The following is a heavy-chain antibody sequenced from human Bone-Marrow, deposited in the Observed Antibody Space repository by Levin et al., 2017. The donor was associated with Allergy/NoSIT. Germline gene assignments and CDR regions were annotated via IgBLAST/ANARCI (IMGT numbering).Heavy chain of an antibody. CDR1: GGSISSAGYH. J-gene: IGHJ4*02. CDR3: ARLDGYYFDY. V-gene: IGHV4-31*03. D-gene: IGHD3-9*01. Sequence: PSETLSLTCTVSGGSISSAGYHWTWIRQSPGKGLEWIGYISYRGTTYYNPSLKSRLTMSLATSEQPFSLNLNSVTAADTAIYYCARLDGYYFDYWGQGTLVTVSS. CDR2: ISYRGTT.